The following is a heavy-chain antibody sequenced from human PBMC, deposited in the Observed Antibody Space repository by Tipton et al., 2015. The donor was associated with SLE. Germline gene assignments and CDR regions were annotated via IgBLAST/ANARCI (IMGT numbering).Heavy chain of an antibody. Sequence: TLSLTCAVYGGSISSSSSYYWGWIRQPPGKGLEWIGSIYYSGSTYYNPSLKSRVTISVDTSKNQFSLKLSSVTAADTAVYYCARDYCSGGSCYYAFDIWGQGTMVTVSS. CDR3: ARDYCSGGSCYYAFDI. CDR2: IYYSGST. V-gene: IGHV4-39*01. D-gene: IGHD2-15*01. J-gene: IGHJ3*02. CDR1: GGSISSSSSYY.